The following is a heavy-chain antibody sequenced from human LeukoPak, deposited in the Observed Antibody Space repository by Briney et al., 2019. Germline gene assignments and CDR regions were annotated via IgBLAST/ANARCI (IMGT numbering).Heavy chain of an antibody. Sequence: PGGSLRLSCAASGFTVSSNYMSWVRQAPGKGLEWVSVIYSGGSTYYADSVKGRFTISRDNSKNTLYLQMNSLRAEDTAVYYCARPHSHCGGDCLLGMDVWGQGTTVTVSS. CDR3: ARPHSHCGGDCLLGMDV. CDR1: GFTVSSNY. D-gene: IGHD2-21*02. J-gene: IGHJ6*02. CDR2: IYSGGST. V-gene: IGHV3-53*01.